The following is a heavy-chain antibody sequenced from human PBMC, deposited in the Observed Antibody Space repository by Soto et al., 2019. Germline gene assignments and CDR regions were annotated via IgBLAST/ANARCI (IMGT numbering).Heavy chain of an antibody. V-gene: IGHV1-69*13. Sequence: SVKVSCKASGCTFSSYAISWVRQAPGQVLEWMGGIIPVFGTANYAQKFQGRVTITADESTSTAYMELSSLRSEDTAVYYCARGGGDDIVVVPAAIRRDYYYYGMGVWGQGTTVTVSS. CDR1: GCTFSSYA. D-gene: IGHD2-2*02. J-gene: IGHJ6*02. CDR3: ARGGGDDIVVVPAAIRRDYYYYGMGV. CDR2: IIPVFGTA.